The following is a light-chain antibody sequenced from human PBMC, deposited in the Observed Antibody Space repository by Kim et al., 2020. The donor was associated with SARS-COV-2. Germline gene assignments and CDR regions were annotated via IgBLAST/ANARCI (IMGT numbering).Light chain of an antibody. J-gene: IGKJ3*01. V-gene: IGKV3-20*01. Sequence: SAGERATLTCRASQSVAGNSLAWYQQRPGQSPRLLIHGTSTRATGIPDRFSGSGSGTDFTLTISRLDPEDFAVYYCQHYDDSLFTFGPGTKVDIK. CDR2: GTS. CDR3: QHYDDSLFT. CDR1: QSVAGNS.